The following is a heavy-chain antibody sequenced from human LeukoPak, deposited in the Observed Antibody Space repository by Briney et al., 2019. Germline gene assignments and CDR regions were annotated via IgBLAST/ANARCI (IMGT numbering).Heavy chain of an antibody. D-gene: IGHD3-3*01. Sequence: PGGSLRLSCAASGFTFSSYAMSWVRQAPGKGLEWVSGISGSGGSTYYADSVKGRFTISRDNSKNTLYLQMNSLRAEDTAVYYCAKDLSLGVVTGGDFDYWGQGTLVTVSS. CDR3: AKDLSLGVVTGGDFDY. J-gene: IGHJ4*02. V-gene: IGHV3-23*01. CDR2: ISGSGGST. CDR1: GFTFSSYA.